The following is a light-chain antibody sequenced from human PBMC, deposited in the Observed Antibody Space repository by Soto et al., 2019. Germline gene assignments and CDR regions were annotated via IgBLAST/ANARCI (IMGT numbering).Light chain of an antibody. Sequence: QSALTQPASVSGSPGQSITIXXXXXXXXVGGYNYVSWYQQHPGKAPKLMIYDVSNRPSGVSNRFSGSKSGNTASLTISGLQAEDEADYYCSSYTSSSPYVFGTGTKVTVL. V-gene: IGLV2-14*01. CDR1: XXXVGGYNY. CDR3: SSYTSSSPYV. J-gene: IGLJ1*01. CDR2: DVS.